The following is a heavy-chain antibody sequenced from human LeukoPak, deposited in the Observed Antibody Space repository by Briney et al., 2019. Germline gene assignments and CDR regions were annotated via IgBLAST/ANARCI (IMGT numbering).Heavy chain of an antibody. Sequence: GGSLRLSCAASGFTFSGYEMNWVRQAPGKGLEWVSYISSSGSTIYYADSVKGRFTISRDNSKNTLYLQMNSLRAEDTAVYYCAKDRGIRYDYVWGSYRTTPPDYWGQGTLVTVSS. J-gene: IGHJ4*02. CDR3: AKDRGIRYDYVWGSYRTTPPDY. V-gene: IGHV3-48*03. CDR2: ISSSGSTI. CDR1: GFTFSGYE. D-gene: IGHD3-16*02.